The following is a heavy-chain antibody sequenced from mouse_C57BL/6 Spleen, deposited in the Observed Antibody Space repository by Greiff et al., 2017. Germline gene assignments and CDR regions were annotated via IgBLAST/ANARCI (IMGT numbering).Heavy chain of an antibody. CDR2: IDPSDSYT. CDR1: GYTFTSYW. V-gene: IGHV1-50*01. CDR3: ARDYGSSWGFAY. Sequence: VQLQQSGAELVKPGASVKLSCKASGYTFTSYWMQWVKQRPGQGLEWIGEIDPSDSYTNYNQKFKGKATLTVDTSSSTAYMQLSSLTSEDSAVYYCARDYGSSWGFAYWGQGTLVTVSA. J-gene: IGHJ3*01. D-gene: IGHD1-1*01.